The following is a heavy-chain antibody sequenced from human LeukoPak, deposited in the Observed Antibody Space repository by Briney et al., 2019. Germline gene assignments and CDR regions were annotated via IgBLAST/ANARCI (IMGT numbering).Heavy chain of an antibody. J-gene: IGHJ6*02. CDR2: IYYSGST. CDR3: ARAGTGTGSGYDYDYYYGMDV. D-gene: IGHD5-12*01. CDR1: GGSISSGGYY. Sequence: SETLSLTCTVSGGSISSGGYYWSWIRQHPGRGLEWIGYIYYSGSTYYNPSLKSRVTISVDTSKNQFSLKLSSVTAADTAVYYCARAGTGTGSGYDYDYYYGMDVWGQGTTVTVSS. V-gene: IGHV4-31*03.